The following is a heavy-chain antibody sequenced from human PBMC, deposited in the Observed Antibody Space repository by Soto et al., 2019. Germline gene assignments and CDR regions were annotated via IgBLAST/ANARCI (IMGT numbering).Heavy chain of an antibody. J-gene: IGHJ4*02. CDR1: GFTFSNFW. CDR3: ARGTSSPGFDY. CDR2: INEDGNKK. V-gene: IGHV3-7*04. Sequence: EVQLVESGGGLVQPGGSLRLSCAASGFTFSNFWMNWVRQAPGKGLEWVGNINEDGNKKSYVDSVKGRFTTSRDNAERSLYLQLNSLRAEDTAVYYCARGTSSPGFDYLGQGTLVTVSS.